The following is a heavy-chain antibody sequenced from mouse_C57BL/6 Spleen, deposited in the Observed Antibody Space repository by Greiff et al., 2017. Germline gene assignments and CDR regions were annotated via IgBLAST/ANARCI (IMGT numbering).Heavy chain of an antibody. CDR1: GYTFTSYW. Sequence: QVQLQQPGAELVKPGASVKLSCKASGYTFTSYWMHWVKQRPGQGLEWIGMIHPNSGSTNYNEKFKSKATLTVDKSSSAAYMQLSSLTSEDSAVYDCARGDSDYAMDYWGQGTSVTVSS. V-gene: IGHV1-64*01. D-gene: IGHD2-13*01. J-gene: IGHJ4*01. CDR2: IHPNSGST. CDR3: ARGDSDYAMDY.